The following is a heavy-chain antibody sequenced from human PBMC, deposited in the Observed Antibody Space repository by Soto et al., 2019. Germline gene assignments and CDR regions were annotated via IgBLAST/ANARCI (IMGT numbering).Heavy chain of an antibody. Sequence: GGSLRLSCAASGFTFSSYAMHWVRQAPGKGLEWVAVISYDGSNKYYADSVKGRFTISRDNSKNTLYLQMNSLRAKDTAVYYCARDLDYYDSSGSPHYWGQGTLVTVSS. D-gene: IGHD3-22*01. CDR1: GFTFSSYA. J-gene: IGHJ4*02. V-gene: IGHV3-30-3*01. CDR2: ISYDGSNK. CDR3: ARDLDYYDSSGSPHY.